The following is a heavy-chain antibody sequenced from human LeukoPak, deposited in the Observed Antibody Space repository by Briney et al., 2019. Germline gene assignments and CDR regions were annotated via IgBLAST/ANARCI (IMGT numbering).Heavy chain of an antibody. CDR1: GYTFTGYY. V-gene: IGHV1-18*04. D-gene: IGHD1-26*01. J-gene: IGHJ5*02. CDR3: ARGGGSGSYFWFDP. Sequence: ASVKVSCKASGYTFTGYYMHWVRQAPGQGLEWMGWISAYNGNTNYAQKLQGRATMTTDTSTSTAYMELSSLRADDTAVYYCARGGGSGSYFWFDPWGQGTLVTVSS. CDR2: ISAYNGNT.